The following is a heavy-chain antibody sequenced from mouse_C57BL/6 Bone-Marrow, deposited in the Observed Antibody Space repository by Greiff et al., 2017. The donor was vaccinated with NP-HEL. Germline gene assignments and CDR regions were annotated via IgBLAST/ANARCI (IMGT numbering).Heavy chain of an antibody. D-gene: IGHD1-1*01. Sequence: VQLVESGAELVRPGTSVKVSCKASGYAFTNYLIEWVKQRPGQGLEWIGVINPGSGGTNYNEKFKGKATLTADKSSSTAYMQLSSLTSEDSAVYFCARGYGSSYKAMDYWGQGTSVTVSS. CDR1: GYAFTNYL. CDR2: INPGSGGT. V-gene: IGHV1-54*01. J-gene: IGHJ4*01. CDR3: ARGYGSSYKAMDY.